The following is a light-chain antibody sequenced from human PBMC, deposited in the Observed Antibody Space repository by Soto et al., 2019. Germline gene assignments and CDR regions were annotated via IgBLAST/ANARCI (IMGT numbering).Light chain of an antibody. Sequence: QSALTRPASVSGSPGQSITISCTGTSSDVGGYNYVSWYQQHPGKAPKLMIYDVSNRPSGVSNRFSGSKSGNTASLTISGLQAEDEADYYCSSYTSSIPYVFGNGTKVTVL. V-gene: IGLV2-14*01. J-gene: IGLJ1*01. CDR3: SSYTSSIPYV. CDR1: SSDVGGYNY. CDR2: DVS.